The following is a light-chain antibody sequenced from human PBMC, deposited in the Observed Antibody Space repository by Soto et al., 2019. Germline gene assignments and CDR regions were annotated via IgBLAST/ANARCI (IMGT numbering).Light chain of an antibody. CDR2: DAS. V-gene: IGKV3-20*01. CDR3: QQFVSSPIT. J-gene: IGKJ5*01. Sequence: EIVLTQSPGTLSLSPGERATLSCRASQSVSNNYLAWFQQKPGQAPKFLISDASRRATGIPDRFSGSGSGTDFTLTISRLEPEDFAVYYCQQFVSSPITFGQGTRLEI. CDR1: QSVSNNY.